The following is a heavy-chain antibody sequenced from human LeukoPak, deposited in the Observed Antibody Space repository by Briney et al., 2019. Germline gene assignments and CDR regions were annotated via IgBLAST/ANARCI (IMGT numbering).Heavy chain of an antibody. V-gene: IGHV4-59*01. CDR2: IYYSGST. D-gene: IGHD2-2*01. CDR3: ARTTEDCSSTSCYQYWFDP. CDR1: GGSISSYY. Sequence: SETLSLTCTVSGGSISSYYWSWIRQPPGKGLEWIGYIYYSGSTNYNPSLKSRVTISVDTSKNQFSLKLNSVTAADTAVYYCARTTEDCSSTSCYQYWFDPWGQGTLVTVSS. J-gene: IGHJ5*02.